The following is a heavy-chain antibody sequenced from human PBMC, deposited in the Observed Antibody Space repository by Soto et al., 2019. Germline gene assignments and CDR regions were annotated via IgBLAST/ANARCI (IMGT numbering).Heavy chain of an antibody. CDR2: IKSKSGGETT. CDR1: GFSFRTSG. V-gene: IGHV3-15*05. Sequence: DVQLVESGGGLVKPGVSLRLSCAASGFSFRTSGMAWVRQAPGKGLEWVGRIKSKSGGETTDYADPVKDRFTISRDDSMDTLDLHMDSLETGDTALYYCSTGSPFSWGDLDYWGQGTLVPVSS. D-gene: IGHD3-16*01. CDR3: STGSPFSWGDLDY. J-gene: IGHJ4*02.